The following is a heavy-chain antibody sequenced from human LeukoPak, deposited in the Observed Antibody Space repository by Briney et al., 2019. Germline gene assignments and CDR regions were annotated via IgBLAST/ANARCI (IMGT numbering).Heavy chain of an antibody. V-gene: IGHV1-18*01. J-gene: IGHJ4*02. CDR1: GYTFINYG. D-gene: IGHD1-26*01. CDR3: ASSNIVGATFDY. Sequence: ASVKVSCKASGYTFINYGISWVRQAPGQGLGWMGWISAYNGNTNYAQKLQGRVTMTTDTSTSTAYMELRSLRSDDTAVYYCASSNIVGATFDYWGQGTLVTVSS. CDR2: ISAYNGNT.